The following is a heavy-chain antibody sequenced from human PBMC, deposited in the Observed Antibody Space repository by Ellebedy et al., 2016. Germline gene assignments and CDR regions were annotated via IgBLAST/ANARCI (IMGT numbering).Heavy chain of an antibody. D-gene: IGHD3-3*01. V-gene: IGHV4-59*01. CDR2: IYYSGST. CDR3: ARHSADRFGVVIGPKGFDY. CDR1: GDSISSYY. J-gene: IGHJ4*02. Sequence: SETLSLTCTVSGDSISSYYWSWIRQPPGKGLEWIGYIYYSGSTNYNPSLKSRVTISVDTSKNQFSLKLSSVTAANTAVYYCARHSADRFGVVIGPKGFDYWGQGTLVTVSS.